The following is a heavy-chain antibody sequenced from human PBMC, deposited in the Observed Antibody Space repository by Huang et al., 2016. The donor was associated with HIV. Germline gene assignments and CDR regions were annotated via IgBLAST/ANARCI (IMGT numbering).Heavy chain of an antibody. CDR3: AKGSKQWLVGSHFDY. V-gene: IGHV3-9*03. Sequence: EVQLVESGGGLVQPGRSLRLSCAASGFTFDDYAMHWVRQAPGKGLEWGSGISGNSGSIGYGGSVKGRFTISRDNAKNSLYLQMNSLRAEDMALYYCAKGSKQWLVGSHFDYWGQGTLVTVSS. D-gene: IGHD6-19*01. CDR1: GFTFDDYA. CDR2: ISGNSGSI. J-gene: IGHJ4*02.